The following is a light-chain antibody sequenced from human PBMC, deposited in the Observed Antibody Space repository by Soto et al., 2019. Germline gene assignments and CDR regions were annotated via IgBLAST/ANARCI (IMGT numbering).Light chain of an antibody. V-gene: IGLV3-21*04. CDR2: YDS. J-gene: IGLJ2*01. CDR1: NIGSKS. Sequence: SYELTQPPSVSVAPGKTARITCGGNNIGSKSVHWYQQKPGQAPVLVIYYDSDRPSGIPERCSGSNSGNTATLTISRVEDGDEADYYCQVWDSSSDHPVVFGGGTKLTVL. CDR3: QVWDSSSDHPVV.